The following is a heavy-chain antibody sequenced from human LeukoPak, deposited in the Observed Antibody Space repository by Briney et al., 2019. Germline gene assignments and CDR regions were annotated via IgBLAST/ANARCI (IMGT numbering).Heavy chain of an antibody. Sequence: PGGSLRLSCAASGFTFSSYSKNWVRQAHGKGLGLDSSISSTSSYIYYEDSVKGRVTISRDTAKNSLYLQMNSLRAEDTAVYYCARVLAYCRGDCYSGSDYWGQGTLVTVSS. V-gene: IGHV3-21*01. CDR3: ARVLAYCRGDCYSGSDY. D-gene: IGHD2-21*02. CDR2: ISSTSSYI. J-gene: IGHJ4*02. CDR1: GFTFSSYS.